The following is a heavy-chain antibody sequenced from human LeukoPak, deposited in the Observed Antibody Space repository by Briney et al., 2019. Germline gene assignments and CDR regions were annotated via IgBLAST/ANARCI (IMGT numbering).Heavy chain of an antibody. D-gene: IGHD1-7*01. Sequence: GSLRLSCAASGFTFSSYGMHWVRQAPGKGLEWVAVISKDGSDKYYPDSVRGRFTISRDNSKNTIYLQMDSLRAEDTAIYYCARDYWWNYDYWGQGTLVTVSS. J-gene: IGHJ4*02. CDR1: GFTFSSYG. V-gene: IGHV3-30*03. CDR3: ARDYWWNYDY. CDR2: ISKDGSDK.